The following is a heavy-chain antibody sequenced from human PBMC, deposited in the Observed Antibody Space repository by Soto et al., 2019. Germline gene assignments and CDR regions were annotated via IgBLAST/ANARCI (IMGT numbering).Heavy chain of an antibody. CDR2: IDSSGEK. V-gene: IGHV2-26*01. J-gene: IGHJ5*02. D-gene: IGHD3-16*01. CDR1: GLSITDSEMG. CDR3: ARRHLAVAVSPWFDP. Sequence: QVTLKESGPVLVKPTETLTLRCTVYGLSITDSEMGVSWIRQPPGKALEWLAHIDSSGEKSYRTFLKSRLTIYKDTSKSQIVLIRTNRDPADTATYYCARRHLAVAVSPWFDPWGQGILVTVSS.